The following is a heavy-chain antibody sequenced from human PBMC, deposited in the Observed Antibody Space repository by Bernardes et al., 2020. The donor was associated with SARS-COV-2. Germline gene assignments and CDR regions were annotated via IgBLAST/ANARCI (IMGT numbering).Heavy chain of an antibody. CDR3: ARSAGMDV. V-gene: IGHV3-7*03. Sequence: GGSLRLSCAGSGFDSSDFWMTWVRQAPGKGLEWVANIKRDGSETYYVDSVKGRFTISRDNAKNLVFLQMNSLRAEDTAVFYCARSAGMDVWGQGTMVTVSS. J-gene: IGHJ6*02. CDR1: GFDSSDFW. CDR2: IKRDGSET.